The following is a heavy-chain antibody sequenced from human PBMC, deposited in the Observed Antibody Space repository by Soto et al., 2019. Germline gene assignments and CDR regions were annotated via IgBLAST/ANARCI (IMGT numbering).Heavy chain of an antibody. V-gene: IGHV1-69*01. J-gene: IGHJ4*02. D-gene: IGHD3-22*01. CDR1: GGTFSSHA. Sequence: QVQRVQSGAEVKKPGSSVKVSCKASGGTFSSHAITWVRQAPGHGLEWMGGTNPIFGRANYAQKFQGRVTMTADESTSTAYLDLSSLRSEDTAVYYCARSASYYDRSGSYWGQGTLVTVSS. CDR3: ARSASYYDRSGSY. CDR2: TNPIFGRA.